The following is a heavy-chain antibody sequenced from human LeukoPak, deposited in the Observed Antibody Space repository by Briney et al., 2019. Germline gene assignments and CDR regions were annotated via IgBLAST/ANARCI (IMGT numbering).Heavy chain of an antibody. CDR2: ISGSGNTI. D-gene: IGHD3-10*01. V-gene: IGHV3-48*04. J-gene: IGHJ4*02. CDR3: AKGLSGTYYNFDY. CDR1: GFTFNTCS. Sequence: GGSLRLSCVASGFTFNTCSMNWVRQAPGKGLEWVSYISGSGNTIYYADSLKGRFTISRDNAKNSLYLQINSLRAEDTAVYYCAKGLSGTYYNFDYWGQGTLVTVSS.